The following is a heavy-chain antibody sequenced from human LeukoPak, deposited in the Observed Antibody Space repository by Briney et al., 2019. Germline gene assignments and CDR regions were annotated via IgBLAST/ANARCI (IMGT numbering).Heavy chain of an antibody. Sequence: PGGFLRLSCAASGFTFSNAWMSWVRQAPGKGLEWVGRIKSKTDGGTTDYAAPVKGRFTISRDDSKNTLYLQMNSLKTEDTAVYYCTTDHWYDSRTPNAFDIWGQGTMVTVSS. CDR1: GFTFSNAW. J-gene: IGHJ3*02. V-gene: IGHV3-15*01. CDR3: TTDHWYDSRTPNAFDI. D-gene: IGHD3-22*01. CDR2: IKSKTDGGTT.